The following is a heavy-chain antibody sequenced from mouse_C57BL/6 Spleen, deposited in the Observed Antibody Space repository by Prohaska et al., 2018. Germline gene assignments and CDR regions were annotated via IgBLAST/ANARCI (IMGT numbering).Heavy chain of an antibody. CDR2: IRLKSDIYGP. Sequence: EVKLEESGGGLVQPGGSMKLSCVASGFTFSNYWLNWVRQSPEKVLDWVSHIRLKSDIYGPHYAESVKGRCTIYRDASKSCVYLQMDNLRAEDTGIYYCTADPNAYWGQGTLVTVSA. J-gene: IGHJ3*01. CDR1: GFTFSNYW. V-gene: IGHV6-3*01. CDR3: TADPNAY.